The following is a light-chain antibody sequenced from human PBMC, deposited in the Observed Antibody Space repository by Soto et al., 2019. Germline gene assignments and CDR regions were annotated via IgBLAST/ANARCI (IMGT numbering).Light chain of an antibody. V-gene: IGKV3-20*01. CDR2: GTS. J-gene: IGKJ3*01. CDR3: QQYGSSPS. Sequence: EIVLTQSPGTLSLSPGERATLSCRASQSVSSYYLAWFQQKPGQAPRLLIYGTSGRATGIPDRFSGSGSGTDFTLTISRLEPEDFAVYYCQQYGSSPSFGPGTKVHIK. CDR1: QSVSSYY.